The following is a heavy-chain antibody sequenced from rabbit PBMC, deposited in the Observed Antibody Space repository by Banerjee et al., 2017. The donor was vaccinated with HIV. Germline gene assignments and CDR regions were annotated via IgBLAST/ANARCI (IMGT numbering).Heavy chain of an antibody. V-gene: IGHV1S40*01. CDR1: GFTLSTGW. Sequence: QSLEESGGDLVKPGASLTLTCTASGFTLSTGWMCWVRQAPGKGLEWIACINTSSGNTVYATWAKGRFTISRTSSTTVALQMTSLTAADTATYFCARDLAGVIGWNFDLWGQGTLVTVS. J-gene: IGHJ4*01. D-gene: IGHD4-1*01. CDR3: ARDLAGVIGWNFDL. CDR2: INTSSGNT.